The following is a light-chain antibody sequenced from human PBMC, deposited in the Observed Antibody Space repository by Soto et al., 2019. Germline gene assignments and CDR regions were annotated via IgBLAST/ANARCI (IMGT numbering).Light chain of an antibody. Sequence: QSVLTQPPSVSGAPGQRVTISCTGSSSNIGAGYNVHWYQQVPGTAPKLLIYGDSNRPSGVPDRFSGSKSGTSASLAITELQAEDEADYYCQSYDSSLSGWLFGGGTKVTVL. CDR2: GDS. J-gene: IGLJ3*02. CDR3: QSYDSSLSGWL. V-gene: IGLV1-40*01. CDR1: SSNIGAGYN.